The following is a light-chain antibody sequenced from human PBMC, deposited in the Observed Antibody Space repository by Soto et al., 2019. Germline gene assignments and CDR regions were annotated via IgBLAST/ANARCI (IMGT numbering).Light chain of an antibody. V-gene: IGLV1-47*01. CDR2: RNN. Sequence: QSVLTQPPSASGTPGQRVTISCSGSSSNIGSNYVYWYQQLPGTAPKLLIYRNNQRPSGVPDRFSGSKSGTSACLAISGLRSEDEADYYCAAWDDSLHWVFGGGTKLTVL. CDR1: SSNIGSNY. J-gene: IGLJ3*02. CDR3: AAWDDSLHWV.